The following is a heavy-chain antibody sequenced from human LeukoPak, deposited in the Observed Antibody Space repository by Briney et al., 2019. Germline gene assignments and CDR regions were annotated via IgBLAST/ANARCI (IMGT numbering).Heavy chain of an antibody. CDR3: ARDTAGIAVATYWYFDL. Sequence: PSETLSLTCTVSGGSISSYYWSWIRQPPGKGLEWIGYIYYSGSTNYNPSLKSRVTISVDTSKNQFSLKLSSVTAADTAVYYCARDTAGIAVATYWYFDLWGRGTLVTVSS. CDR2: IYYSGST. D-gene: IGHD6-19*01. V-gene: IGHV4-59*12. CDR1: GGSISSYY. J-gene: IGHJ2*01.